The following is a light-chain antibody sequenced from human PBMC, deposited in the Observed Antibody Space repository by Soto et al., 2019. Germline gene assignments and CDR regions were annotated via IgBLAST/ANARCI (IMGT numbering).Light chain of an antibody. CDR1: TGAVTSGHY. CDR2: NTS. V-gene: IGLV7-46*01. Sequence: QSVVTQEPSLTVSPGGTVTLTCGSSTGAVTSGHYPYWFQQRPGQAPRTLVYNTSDKHSWAPARFSGSLLGGKAALTLSGAQPEDEAEYYCLLSYSGARVFGGGTKVTVL. J-gene: IGLJ3*02. CDR3: LLSYSGARV.